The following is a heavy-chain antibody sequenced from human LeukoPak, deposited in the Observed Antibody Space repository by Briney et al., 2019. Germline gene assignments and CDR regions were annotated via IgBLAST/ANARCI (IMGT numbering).Heavy chain of an antibody. CDR2: INPNSGGT. V-gene: IGHV1-2*02. Sequence: ASVKVSYKASGYTFTGYYMHWVRQAPGQGLEWMGWINPNSGGTNYAQKFQGRVTMTRDTSISTAYMELSSLRSEDTAVYYCSKIAVAGTTRFDYWGQATLVT. CDR1: GYTFTGYY. D-gene: IGHD6-19*01. CDR3: SKIAVAGTTRFDY. J-gene: IGHJ4*02.